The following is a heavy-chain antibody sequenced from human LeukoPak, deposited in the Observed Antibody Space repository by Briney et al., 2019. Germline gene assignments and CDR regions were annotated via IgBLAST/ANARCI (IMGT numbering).Heavy chain of an antibody. Sequence: RATVKVSCKASGYTFTGYYMHWVRQAPGQGLEWMGWINPNSGGTNYAQKFQGRVTMTRDTSISTAYMELSRLRSDDTAVYYCASQEEGFGEGLYAFDIWGQGTMVTVSS. V-gene: IGHV1-2*02. J-gene: IGHJ3*02. CDR1: GYTFTGYY. D-gene: IGHD3-10*01. CDR2: INPNSGGT. CDR3: ASQEEGFGEGLYAFDI.